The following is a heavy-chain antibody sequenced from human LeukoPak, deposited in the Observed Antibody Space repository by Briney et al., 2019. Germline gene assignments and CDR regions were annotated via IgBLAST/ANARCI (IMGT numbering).Heavy chain of an antibody. CDR2: ISHDGSRK. J-gene: IGHJ4*02. V-gene: IGHV3-30*18. D-gene: IGHD3-9*01. Sequence: GGSLRLSCAASGFTFSSYGMAWVRQAPGKGLEWMAVISHDGSRKYYADSVKGRFTISRDNSKNTLYLQMNSPRVEDTAVYYCAKDLTELTLALNCWGQGTLVTVSS. CDR3: AKDLTELTLALNC. CDR1: GFTFSSYG.